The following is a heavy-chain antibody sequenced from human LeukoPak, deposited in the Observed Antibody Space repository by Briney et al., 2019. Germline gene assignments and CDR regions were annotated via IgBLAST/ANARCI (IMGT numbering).Heavy chain of an antibody. CDR3: ARGGWLVLRYFDY. CDR2: MNPNSGDA. V-gene: IGHV1-8*01. Sequence: ASVKVSCKASGYTFTSYDINWVRQASGQGLEWMGWMNPNSGDAGYAQKFQGRVTMTRNTSISTAYMELSSLRSEDTAVYYCARGGWLVLRYFDYWGQGTLVTVSS. J-gene: IGHJ4*02. CDR1: GYTFTSYD. D-gene: IGHD3-9*01.